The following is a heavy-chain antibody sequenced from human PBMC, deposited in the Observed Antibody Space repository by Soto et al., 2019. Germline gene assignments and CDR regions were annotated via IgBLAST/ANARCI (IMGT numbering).Heavy chain of an antibody. J-gene: IGHJ4*02. Sequence: GGSLRLSCAASGFTFSSYEMNWVRQAPGKGLEWVSYISSSGSTIYYADSVKGRFTISRDNAKNSLYLQMTSLRAEDTAVYYCAREFVATIRYVYWGQGTLVTVSS. CDR2: ISSSGSTI. CDR1: GFTFSSYE. CDR3: AREFVATIRYVY. V-gene: IGHV3-48*03. D-gene: IGHD5-12*01.